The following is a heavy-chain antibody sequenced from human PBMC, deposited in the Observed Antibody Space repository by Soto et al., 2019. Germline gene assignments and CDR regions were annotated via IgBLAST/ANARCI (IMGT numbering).Heavy chain of an antibody. V-gene: IGHV1-46*01. CDR1: GYTLTTFF. CDR3: AREAIVAGATTGMDV. CDR2: INPGYPAGRST. D-gene: IGHD1-26*01. Sequence: ASVNVSCKSSGYTLTTFFIHWGRQAPGQGLECMGVINPGYPAGRSTTYAQKFQGRVTMTTDTSTSTVYMELSRLRSDDTAVYYCAREAIVAGATTGMDVWGQGTTVTVSS. J-gene: IGHJ6*02.